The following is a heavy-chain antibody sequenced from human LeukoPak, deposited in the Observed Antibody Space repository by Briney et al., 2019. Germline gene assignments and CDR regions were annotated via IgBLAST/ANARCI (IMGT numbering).Heavy chain of an antibody. CDR2: INHSGST. J-gene: IGHJ6*03. Sequence: PETLSLTCAVYGGSFSGYYWSWIRQPPGKGLEWIGEINHSGSTNYNPSLKSRVTISVDTSKNQFSLKLSSVTAADTAVYYCARGTSDIVVVPAAPIIPYYYYMDVWGKGTTVTVSS. V-gene: IGHV4-34*01. CDR3: ARGTSDIVVVPAAPIIPYYYYMDV. CDR1: GGSFSGYY. D-gene: IGHD2-2*01.